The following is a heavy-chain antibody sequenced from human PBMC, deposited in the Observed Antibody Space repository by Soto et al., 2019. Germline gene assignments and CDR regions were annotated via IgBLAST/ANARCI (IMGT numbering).Heavy chain of an antibody. CDR2: IYWDDDK. CDR3: AHRGHRDFWSGYCYFDY. Sequence: SGPTLVHPTQTLTLTCTFSGFSLSTSGVGVGWIRQPPGKALEWLALIYWDDDKRYSPSLKSRLTITKDTSKNQMVLTMTNMDPVDTATYYCAHRGHRDFWSGYCYFDYWGQGTLVTVSS. V-gene: IGHV2-5*02. D-gene: IGHD3-3*01. J-gene: IGHJ4*02. CDR1: GFSLSTSGVG.